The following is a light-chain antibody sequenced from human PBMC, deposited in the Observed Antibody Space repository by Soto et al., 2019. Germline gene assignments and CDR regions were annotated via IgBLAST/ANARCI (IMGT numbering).Light chain of an antibody. CDR3: QQYNTYST. V-gene: IGKV1-5*01. Sequence: DIQMTQSPSTLSASVVDRVTITGRASQSISSWLSWYQQKPGKAPKLLIYDASSLKSGVPARFSGSGSGTEFTLTISSLQPDDFATYYCQQYNTYSTFGQGTRLEI. CDR2: DAS. J-gene: IGKJ5*01. CDR1: QSISSW.